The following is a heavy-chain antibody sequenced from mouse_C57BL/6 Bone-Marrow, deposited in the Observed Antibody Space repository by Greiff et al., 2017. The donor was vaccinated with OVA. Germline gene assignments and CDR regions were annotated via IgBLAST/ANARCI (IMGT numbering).Heavy chain of an antibody. Sequence: VQLQESGPGLVQPSQSLSITCTVSGFSLTSYGVHWVRQSPGKGLEWLGVIWRGGSTDYNAAFMSRLSITKDNSKSQVFFKMNSLQADDTAIYYCAKNWYYGSRRTWFAYWGQGTLVTVSA. CDR3: AKNWYYGSRRTWFAY. V-gene: IGHV2-5*01. CDR2: IWRGGST. J-gene: IGHJ3*01. D-gene: IGHD1-1*01. CDR1: GFSLTSYG.